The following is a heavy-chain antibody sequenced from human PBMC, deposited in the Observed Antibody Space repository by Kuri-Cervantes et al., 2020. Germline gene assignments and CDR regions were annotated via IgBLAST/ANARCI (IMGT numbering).Heavy chain of an antibody. V-gene: IGHV3-69-1*01. CDR3: ARDVEAFGLHYVGMDV. J-gene: IGHJ6*02. D-gene: IGHD3-10*02. CDR2: ISSSSTI. Sequence: GGSLRLSCAASGFTFSDYYMNWIRQAPGKGLEWVSSISSSSTIYYADSVKGRFTISRDNAKNSLYLQMNSLRAEDTAVYYCARDVEAFGLHYVGMDVWGQGTTVTVSS. CDR1: GFTFSDYY.